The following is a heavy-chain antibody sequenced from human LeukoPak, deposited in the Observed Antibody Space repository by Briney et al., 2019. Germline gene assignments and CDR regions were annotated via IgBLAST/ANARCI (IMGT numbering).Heavy chain of an antibody. Sequence: GASVKVSCKASGYTFTSYGISWVRQAPGQGLEWMGWFSAYNGNTNYAQKLQGRVTMTTDTSTSTAYMELRSLRSDDTAVYYCARVRVVPAAIDFFDYWGQGTLVTVSS. V-gene: IGHV1-18*01. CDR1: GYTFTSYG. D-gene: IGHD2-2*01. CDR3: ARVRVVPAAIDFFDY. J-gene: IGHJ4*02. CDR2: FSAYNGNT.